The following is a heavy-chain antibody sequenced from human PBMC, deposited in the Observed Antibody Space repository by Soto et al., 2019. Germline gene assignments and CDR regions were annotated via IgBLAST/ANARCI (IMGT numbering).Heavy chain of an antibody. CDR3: ARGVRLTRYYYYGMDV. J-gene: IGHJ6*02. V-gene: IGHV5-51*01. D-gene: IGHD5-12*01. Sequence: GESLKISCKGSGYSFTSYWIGWVRQMPGKGLEWMGVIYPGDSDTRYSPSFQGQVTISADKSISTAYLQWSSLKASDTAMDYCARGVRLTRYYYYGMDVWGQGTTVTVSS. CDR1: GYSFTSYW. CDR2: IYPGDSDT.